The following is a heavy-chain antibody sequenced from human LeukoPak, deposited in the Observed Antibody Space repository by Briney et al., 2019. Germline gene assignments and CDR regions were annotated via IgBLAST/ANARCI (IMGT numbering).Heavy chain of an antibody. CDR3: ARVSSSWYQDWYFDL. Sequence: SETLSLTCTVSGGSISSSSYYWGWIRQPPGKGLEWIGRIDTSGNTNYNPSLKSRVTMSVDTSKNQFSLKLSSVTAADTAVYYCARVSSSWYQDWYFDLWGRGTLVTVSS. V-gene: IGHV4-39*07. CDR2: IDTSGNT. J-gene: IGHJ2*01. CDR1: GGSISSSSYY. D-gene: IGHD6-13*01.